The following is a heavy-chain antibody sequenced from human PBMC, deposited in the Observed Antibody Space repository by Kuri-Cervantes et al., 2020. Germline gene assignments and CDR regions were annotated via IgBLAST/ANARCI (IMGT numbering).Heavy chain of an antibody. Sequence: GGSLRLSCAASGFTVSSNYMSWVRQAPGKGLEWVSVIYSGGSTYYADSVKGRFTISRDNSKNTLYLQMNSPRAEDTAVYYCAREKAYCGGDCYSSGAFDIWGQGTMVTVSS. J-gene: IGHJ3*02. D-gene: IGHD2-21*02. CDR3: AREKAYCGGDCYSSGAFDI. CDR1: GFTVSSNY. V-gene: IGHV3-66*01. CDR2: IYSGGST.